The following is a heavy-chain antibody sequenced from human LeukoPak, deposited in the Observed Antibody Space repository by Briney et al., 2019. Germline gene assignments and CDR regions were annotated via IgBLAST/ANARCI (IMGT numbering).Heavy chain of an antibody. Sequence: PGGSLRLSCAASGFTFSNAWMSWVRQAPGKGLEWVGRIKSKTDGGTTDYAAPVKGRFAISRDDSKNTMYLQMDSLKTEDTAVYYCTTDLPGIMNTFGGVIVRSYWGQGTLVTVSS. CDR2: IKSKTDGGTT. D-gene: IGHD3-16*02. V-gene: IGHV3-15*01. CDR1: GFTFSNAW. J-gene: IGHJ4*02. CDR3: TTDLPGIMNTFGGVIVRSY.